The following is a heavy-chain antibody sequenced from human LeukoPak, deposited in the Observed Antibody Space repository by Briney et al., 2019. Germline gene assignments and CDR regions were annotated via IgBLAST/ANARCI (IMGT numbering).Heavy chain of an antibody. J-gene: IGHJ4*02. V-gene: IGHV3-23*01. CDR1: GFTFSSYA. Sequence: GGSLRLSCAASGFTFSSYAMSWVRQAPGKGLEWVSAISGSGGSTYHADSVKGRFTISRDNSKNTLYLQMNSLRAGDTAVYYCAEAGRYWDFDYWGQGTLVTVSS. CDR2: ISGSGGST. D-gene: IGHD1-26*01. CDR3: AEAGRYWDFDY.